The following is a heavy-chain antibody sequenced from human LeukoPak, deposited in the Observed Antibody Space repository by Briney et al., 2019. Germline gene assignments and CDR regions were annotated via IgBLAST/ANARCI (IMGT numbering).Heavy chain of an antibody. CDR2: ISSSGSTI. D-gene: IGHD5-24*01. Sequence: PGGSLRLSCAASGFTFSSYTMNWVRQAPGKGLEWLSYISSSGSTIYYADSVKGRFTISRDNAKNSLYLQMNSLRDEDTAVYYCARHGGKMATIRLDYYYYGMDVWGQGTTVTVSS. J-gene: IGHJ6*02. CDR3: ARHGGKMATIRLDYYYYGMDV. V-gene: IGHV3-48*02. CDR1: GFTFSSYT.